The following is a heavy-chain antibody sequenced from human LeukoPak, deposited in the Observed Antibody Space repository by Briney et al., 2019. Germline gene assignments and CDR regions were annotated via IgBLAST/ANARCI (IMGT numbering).Heavy chain of an antibody. D-gene: IGHD3-3*01. V-gene: IGHV4-34*01. CDR1: GASFSSYS. CDR2: INFTGNTETGTT. J-gene: IGHJ4*02. CDR3: ARAFSGFWEFDF. Sequence: PSETLSLTCAVSGASFSSYSWNWIRQLPGAGLEWIAEINFTGNTETGTTSCSPSLKSRVTISADTSTNQLSLHLRSATVADTGVYFCARAFSGFWEFDFWGQGTLVTVSS.